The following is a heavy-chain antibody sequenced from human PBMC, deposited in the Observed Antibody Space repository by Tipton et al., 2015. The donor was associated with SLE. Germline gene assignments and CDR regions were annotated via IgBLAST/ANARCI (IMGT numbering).Heavy chain of an antibody. V-gene: IGHV4-34*01. CDR3: ARGGFIAYYYYYMDV. J-gene: IGHJ6*03. CDR2: VNHSGST. Sequence: TLSLTCDVSGGSFSGFYWHWIRQPPGKGLEWIGEVNHSGSTNYNPSLKSRVTISVDTSKNQFSLKLSSVTAADTAVYYCARGGFIAYYYYYMDVWGKGTTVTVSS. D-gene: IGHD3-16*02. CDR1: GGSFSGFY.